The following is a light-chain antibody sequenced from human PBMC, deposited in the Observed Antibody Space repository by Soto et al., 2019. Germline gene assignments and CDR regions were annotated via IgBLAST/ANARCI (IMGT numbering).Light chain of an antibody. CDR3: QHYGGVWT. Sequence: DIQMTQSPSSLSASVGDRVTMTCRAGQGISNYLAWFQQKPGKAPKVLIYAASSLESGVPSRFSGSGSATEFILTISSLQPDDFATYHCQHYGGVWTFGQRTKVDI. CDR2: AAS. J-gene: IGKJ1*01. CDR1: QGISNY. V-gene: IGKV1-16*01.